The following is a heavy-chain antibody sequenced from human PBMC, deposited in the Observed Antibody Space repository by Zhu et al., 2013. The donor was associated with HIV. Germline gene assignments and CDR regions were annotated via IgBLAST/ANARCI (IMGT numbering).Heavy chain of an antibody. V-gene: IGHV4-59*01. CDR3: ARAWGYSYGFWFDP. Sequence: QVQLQESGPGLVKPSETLSLTCTVSGGSISSYYWSWIRQPPGKGLEWIGYIYYSGSTNYNPSLKSRVTISVDTSKNQFSLKLSSVTAADTAVYYCARAWGYSYGFWFDPGAREPWSPSPQ. CDR1: GGSISSYY. CDR2: IYYSGST. D-gene: IGHD5-18*01. J-gene: IGHJ5*02.